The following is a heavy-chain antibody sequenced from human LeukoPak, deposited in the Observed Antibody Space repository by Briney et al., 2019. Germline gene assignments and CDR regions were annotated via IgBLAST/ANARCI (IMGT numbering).Heavy chain of an antibody. CDR3: ARGGLRHCSGGSCYDGMDV. CDR2: ISYDGSKK. CDR1: GFTLSTYT. V-gene: IGHV3-30*03. J-gene: IGHJ6*02. D-gene: IGHD2-15*01. Sequence: GGSLRLSCAASGFTLSTYTMHWVRQAPGEGLEWVAVISYDGSKKYYADSVKGRFTISRDNSKSTLYLQMNSLRAEDTAVYYCARGGLRHCSGGSCYDGMDVWGQGTTVTVSS.